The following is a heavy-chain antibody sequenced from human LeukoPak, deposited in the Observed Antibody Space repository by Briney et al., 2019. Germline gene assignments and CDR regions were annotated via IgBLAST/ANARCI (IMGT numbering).Heavy chain of an antibody. CDR3: ARAVGVNDHSKFLGFDY. D-gene: IGHD4-11*01. CDR1: GYSISSGYY. V-gene: IGHV4-38-2*02. CDR2: IYHSGST. Sequence: KPSETLSLTCTVSGYSISSGYYWGWIRQPPGKGLEWIGSIYHSGSTYYNPSLKSRVTISVDTSKNQFSLKLSSVTAADTAVYYCARAVGVNDHSKFLGFDYWGQGTLVTVSS. J-gene: IGHJ4*02.